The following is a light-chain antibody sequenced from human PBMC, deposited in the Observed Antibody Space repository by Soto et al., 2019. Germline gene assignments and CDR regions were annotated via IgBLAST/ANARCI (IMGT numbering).Light chain of an antibody. CDR3: SSYTSSNTLV. CDR1: SSDVGAYNY. J-gene: IGLJ2*01. CDR2: EVS. V-gene: IGLV2-14*01. Sequence: QPASVSGSPGQSITISCTGTSSDVGAYNYVSWYQQHPGKAPKLMIFEVSDRPSGVSNRFSGSKSGNTASLTISGLQAEDEADYYCSSYTSSNTLVFGGGTKVTVL.